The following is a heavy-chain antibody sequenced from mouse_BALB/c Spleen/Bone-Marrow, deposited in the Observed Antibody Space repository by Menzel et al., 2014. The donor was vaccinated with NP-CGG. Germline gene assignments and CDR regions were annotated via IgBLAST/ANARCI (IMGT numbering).Heavy chain of an antibody. CDR1: GFNIKDTY. CDR3: APPPHYFGSEDYAMDY. V-gene: IGHV14-3*02. Sequence: EVKLVESGAELVKPGASVKLSCTASGFNIKDTYMHWVKQRPEQGLEWIGRIDPANGNSKYDPKFQGKATITADTSSNTAYLQLSSLTSEDTAVFYCAPPPHYFGSEDYAMDYWGQGTSVAVSS. J-gene: IGHJ4*01. CDR2: IDPANGNS. D-gene: IGHD1-2*01.